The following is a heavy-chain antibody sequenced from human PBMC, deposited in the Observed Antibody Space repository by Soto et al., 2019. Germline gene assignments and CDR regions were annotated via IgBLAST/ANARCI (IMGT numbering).Heavy chain of an antibody. CDR3: ARPIGEVPAAYMDV. D-gene: IGHD2-2*01. CDR1: GYSFTNYW. V-gene: IGHV5-51*01. Sequence: GESLKISCKGSGYSFTNYWIGWVRQMPVKGLEWMGIIYLGDSETRYSPSFQGQVTFSADKSISTAYLQWSSLKASDTAMYYCARPIGEVPAAYMDVWGQGTTVTVSS. J-gene: IGHJ6*02. CDR2: IYLGDSET.